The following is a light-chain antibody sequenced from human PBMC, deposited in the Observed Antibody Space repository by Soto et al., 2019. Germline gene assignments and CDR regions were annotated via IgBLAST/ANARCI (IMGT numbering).Light chain of an antibody. Sequence: EIVLAQSPGTLSLSPGEGATVSCRVSQSINSKSLVWYQRKFGQAPRLLIYNTSSRATGIPDRFSGSGSGTDFTLSISRLEPEDFEVYYCQQYGNSPFTFGGGTKVDIK. J-gene: IGKJ4*01. CDR1: QSINSKS. V-gene: IGKV3-20*01. CDR2: NTS. CDR3: QQYGNSPFT.